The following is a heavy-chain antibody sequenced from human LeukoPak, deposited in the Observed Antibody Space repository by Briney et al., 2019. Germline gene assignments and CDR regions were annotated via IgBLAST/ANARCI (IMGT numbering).Heavy chain of an antibody. CDR1: GGSFSGYY. CDR3: ARGLGGLVYFQH. Sequence: SETLSLTCAVYGGSFSGYYWSWIRQPPGKGLGWIGEINHSGSTNYNPSLKSRVTISVDTSKNQFSLKLSSVTAADTAVYYCARGLGGLVYFQHWGQGTLVTVSS. CDR2: INHSGST. D-gene: IGHD6-19*01. J-gene: IGHJ1*01. V-gene: IGHV4-34*01.